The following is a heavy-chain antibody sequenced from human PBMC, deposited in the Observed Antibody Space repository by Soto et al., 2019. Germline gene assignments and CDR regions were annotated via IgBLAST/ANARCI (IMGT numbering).Heavy chain of an antibody. CDR3: ASHYGDNGWFDP. Sequence: GSMKIASAASRFTFCAYDMNWVRKPPGKGLEWVSSITSSSSSIYYADSLKGRFTISRDNAKNSLYLQMNSLRAEDTAVYYCASHYGDNGWFDPWGQGTLVT. D-gene: IGHD4-17*01. J-gene: IGHJ5*02. CDR2: ITSSSSSI. CDR1: RFTFCAYD. V-gene: IGHV3-21*06.